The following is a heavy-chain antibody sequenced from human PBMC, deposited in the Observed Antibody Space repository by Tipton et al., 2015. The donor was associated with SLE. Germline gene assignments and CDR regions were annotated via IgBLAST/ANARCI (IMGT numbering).Heavy chain of an antibody. CDR1: GGSISSYY. CDR3: ARQLPYYYYGMDV. Sequence: TLSLTCTVSGGSISSYYWSWIRQPPGKGLEWIGEINHSGSTNYNPSLKSRVTISVDTSKNQFSLKLSSVTAADTAVYYCARQLPYYYYGMDVWGQGTTVTVSS. J-gene: IGHJ6*02. V-gene: IGHV4-34*01. CDR2: INHSGST. D-gene: IGHD4-23*01.